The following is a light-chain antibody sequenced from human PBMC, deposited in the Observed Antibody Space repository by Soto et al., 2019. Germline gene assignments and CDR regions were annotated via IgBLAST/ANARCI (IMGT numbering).Light chain of an antibody. CDR3: QQYNKWPLT. CDR2: DTS. V-gene: IGKV3-15*01. CDR1: QSVSSD. Sequence: EIVMTQSPATLSVSPGERATLSCRASQSVSSDLVWYQQKAGQAPRLLIYDTSTRATGTPARFSGSGSGTEFTLTISSLQSEDSAVYHCQQYNKWPLTFGGGTKVDIK. J-gene: IGKJ4*01.